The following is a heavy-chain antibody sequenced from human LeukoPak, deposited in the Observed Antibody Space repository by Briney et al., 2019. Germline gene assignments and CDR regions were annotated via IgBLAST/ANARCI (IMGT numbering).Heavy chain of an antibody. V-gene: IGHV4-4*07. D-gene: IGHD3-9*01. CDR2: IYASGST. Sequence: PSETLSLTCTVSGGSFSPYYWSWIRQPAGKGLEWIGRIYASGSTDYNPSLNSRVTMSLDTSKNQFSLNLSSVTAADTAVYYCARGSSLVAFDPWGQGTLVTVSS. CDR1: GGSFSPYY. J-gene: IGHJ5*02. CDR3: ARGSSLVAFDP.